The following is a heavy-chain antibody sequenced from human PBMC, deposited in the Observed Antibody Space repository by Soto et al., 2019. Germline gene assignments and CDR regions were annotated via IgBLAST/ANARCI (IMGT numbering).Heavy chain of an antibody. V-gene: IGHV4-59*01. CDR3: ARAGTNMVQFDY. CDR2: IYYSGST. Sequence: SATLSLTCTVSGGSINSYFWSWIRQSPGKGLEWIGHIYYSGSTSYSPSLKSRVSISVDTSKNQFSLEVHSVTAADTAVYYCARAGTNMVQFDYWGQGTLGTVSA. J-gene: IGHJ4*02. D-gene: IGHD3-10*01. CDR1: GGSINSYF.